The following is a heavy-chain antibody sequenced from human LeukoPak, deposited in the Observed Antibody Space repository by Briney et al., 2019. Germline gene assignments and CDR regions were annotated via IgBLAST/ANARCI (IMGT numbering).Heavy chain of an antibody. CDR3: AKDQESYYYGSGSSHLFDY. Sequence: PGGSLRLSCAASGFTFSNYGMHWVRQAPGKGLEWVANIKQDGSEKYYVDSVKGRFTISRDNAKNSLYLQMNSLRAEDTAVYYCAKDQESYYYGSGSSHLFDYWGQGTLVTVSS. V-gene: IGHV3-7*03. J-gene: IGHJ4*02. D-gene: IGHD3-10*01. CDR2: IKQDGSEK. CDR1: GFTFSNYG.